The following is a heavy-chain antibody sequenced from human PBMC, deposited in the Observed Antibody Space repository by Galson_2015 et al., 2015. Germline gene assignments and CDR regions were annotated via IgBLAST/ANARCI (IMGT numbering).Heavy chain of an antibody. Sequence: SLRLSCAASGFSFDVYAMHWVRQAPGKGLEWVALISYDGSAKYYGDPVKGRFTVSRDNSKNTLYLQMNSLRTDDSAVYYCASTRSDFWSGYLSFHYMDVWGKGTTVTVSS. CDR2: ISYDGSAK. V-gene: IGHV3-30*01. J-gene: IGHJ6*03. D-gene: IGHD3-3*01. CDR1: GFSFDVYA. CDR3: ASTRSDFWSGYLSFHYMDV.